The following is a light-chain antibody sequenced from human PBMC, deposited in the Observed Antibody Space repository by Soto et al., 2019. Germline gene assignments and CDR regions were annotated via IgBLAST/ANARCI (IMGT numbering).Light chain of an antibody. V-gene: IGKV3-15*01. CDR1: QSVNSN. CDR2: GAS. J-gene: IGKJ1*01. Sequence: ETVMTQSPATLSVSPGERATLSCWASQSVNSNLAWYQQKLGQAPRVLIYGASTRATGIPARFSGSGSETEFLLTISSLQSEDSATYYCQHYNTWLWTFGQGTKVEIK. CDR3: QHYNTWLWT.